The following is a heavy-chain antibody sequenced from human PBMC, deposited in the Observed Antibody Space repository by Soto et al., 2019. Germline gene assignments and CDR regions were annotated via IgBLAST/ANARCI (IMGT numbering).Heavy chain of an antibody. J-gene: IGHJ6*02. CDR3: TTDQSYYDILIGNCYSYGMDV. D-gene: IGHD3-9*01. Sequence: GGTLCLSCAASGFTFSNAWMSWVRQAPGQGLEWVGRIKSNTDGGTTDYAAPMKGRFTISRDDSKNTLYLQMNSLNTEDTAVYYCTTDQSYYDILIGNCYSYGMDVWGQGTTVTVSS. V-gene: IGHV3-15*01. CDR2: IKSNTDGGTT. CDR1: GFTFSNAW.